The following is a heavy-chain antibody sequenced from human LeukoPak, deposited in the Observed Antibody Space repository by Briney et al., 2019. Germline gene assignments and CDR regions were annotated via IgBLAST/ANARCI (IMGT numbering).Heavy chain of an antibody. CDR1: GGTFSSYA. V-gene: IGHV1-69*04. J-gene: IGHJ5*02. D-gene: IGHD3-9*01. CDR2: IIPIFGIA. Sequence: SVKVSCKASGGTFSSYAISWVRQAPGQGLEWMGRIIPIFGIANYAQKFQGRVTITADKSTSTAYMELSSLRSEDTAVYYCARFDYFWFDPWGQGTLVTVSS. CDR3: ARFDYFWFDP.